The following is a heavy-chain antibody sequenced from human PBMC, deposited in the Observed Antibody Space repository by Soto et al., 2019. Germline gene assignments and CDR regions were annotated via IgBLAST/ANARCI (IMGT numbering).Heavy chain of an antibody. Sequence: QITLKESGPTLVKPTQTLTLTCTFSGFSLSTSGVGVAWIRQPPGKALEWLALIYWDDDKRYSPSLKSRLTIXKXXSKNQVVLTMTNMDPVDTATYYCARDSSGWTGFDYWGQGTLVTISS. D-gene: IGHD6-19*01. CDR2: IYWDDDK. V-gene: IGHV2-5*02. CDR1: GFSLSTSGVG. J-gene: IGHJ4*02. CDR3: ARDSSGWTGFDY.